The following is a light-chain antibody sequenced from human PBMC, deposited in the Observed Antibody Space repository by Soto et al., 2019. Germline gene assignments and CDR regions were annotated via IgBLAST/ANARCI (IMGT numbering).Light chain of an antibody. Sequence: AIRMAQSPSSLSASTGDRVTITCRASQGISSDLAWYQQKPGKAPKLLIYAASTLQSGVPSRFSVSGSGTDFTLTISCLQSEDFATYYCQQYYSYPLTFGQGTKVEIK. CDR2: AAS. CDR1: QGISSD. J-gene: IGKJ1*01. V-gene: IGKV1-8*01. CDR3: QQYYSYPLT.